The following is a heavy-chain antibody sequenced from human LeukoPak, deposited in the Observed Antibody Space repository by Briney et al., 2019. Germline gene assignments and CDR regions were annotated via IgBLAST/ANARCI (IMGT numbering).Heavy chain of an antibody. J-gene: IGHJ5*02. CDR1: GFTFSSFA. CDR3: ARSATDFWSGDFDP. V-gene: IGHV3-21*01. D-gene: IGHD3-3*01. CDR2: ISSSSSYI. Sequence: GGSLRLSCAGSGFTFSSFAMTWVRQAPGKGLEWVSSISSSSSYIYYADSVKGRFTISRDNAKNSLYLQMNSLRAEDTAVYYCARSATDFWSGDFDPWGQGTLVTVSS.